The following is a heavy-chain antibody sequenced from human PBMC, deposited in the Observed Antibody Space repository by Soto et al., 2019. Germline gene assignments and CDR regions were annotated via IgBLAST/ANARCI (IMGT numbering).Heavy chain of an antibody. J-gene: IGHJ1*01. D-gene: IGHD2-15*01. Sequence: SETLSLTCTVSGGSISSGGYYWSWIRQHPGKGLEWIGYIYYSGSTYYNPSLKSRVTISVDTSKNQFSLKLSSVTAADTAVYYCASVYCSGGRCYALQHWGQGTLVTVSS. V-gene: IGHV4-31*03. CDR3: ASVYCSGGRCYALQH. CDR2: IYYSGST. CDR1: GGSISSGGYY.